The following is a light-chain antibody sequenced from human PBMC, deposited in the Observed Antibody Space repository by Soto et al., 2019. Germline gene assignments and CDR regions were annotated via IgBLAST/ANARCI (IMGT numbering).Light chain of an antibody. Sequence: EIVMTQSPATLSVSPGERATLSCRASQSVSSNLAWYQQKPGQAPRLLIYGASTRATGIPARFSGSGSGTEFTLTISSLQPDDFATYYCQQYNSYWTCGQGTKVDIK. J-gene: IGKJ1*01. CDR2: GAS. CDR3: QQYNSYWT. V-gene: IGKV3-15*01. CDR1: QSVSSN.